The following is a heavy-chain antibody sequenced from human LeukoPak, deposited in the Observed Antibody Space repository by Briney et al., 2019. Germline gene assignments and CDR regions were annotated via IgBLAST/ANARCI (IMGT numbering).Heavy chain of an antibody. D-gene: IGHD2-2*01. CDR1: GGSISSDY. CDR2: IYTSGST. V-gene: IGHV4-4*07. Sequence: PSETLSLTCTVSGGSISSDYWSWIRQSAGKGLEWIGRIYTSGSTNYNPSLKSRVTISVDTSKNQFSLKLSSVTAADTAVYYCARTCSSTSCYEFWGQGTLVTVSS. CDR3: ARTCSSTSCYEF. J-gene: IGHJ4*02.